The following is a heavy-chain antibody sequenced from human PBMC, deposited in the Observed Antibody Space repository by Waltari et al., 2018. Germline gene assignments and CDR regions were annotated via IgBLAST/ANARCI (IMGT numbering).Heavy chain of an antibody. Sequence: QLQLQESGPGLVKPSETLSLTCTVSGGSLSSSSYYWGCIRQPPGKGLEWIGSIYYSGSTYYNPSLKSRVTISVDTSKNQFSLKLSSVTATDTAVYYCARDWGINPPHFDYWGQGTLVTVSS. J-gene: IGHJ4*02. CDR2: IYYSGST. CDR1: GGSLSSSSYY. CDR3: ARDWGINPPHFDY. V-gene: IGHV4-39*07. D-gene: IGHD3-16*01.